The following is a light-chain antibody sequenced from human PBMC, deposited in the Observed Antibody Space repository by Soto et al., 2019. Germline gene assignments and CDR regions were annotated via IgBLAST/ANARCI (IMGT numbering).Light chain of an antibody. CDR1: QSVTTR. J-gene: IGKJ5*01. CDR3: QQYGGSPIT. V-gene: IGKV3-20*01. CDR2: GAS. Sequence: IALTQSPGTLSLSPGERVTLSCRASQSVTTRLAWYQHKPGQAPRLLMSGASSRASGVPVRFSGSGSGTDFTLTISRLEPEDFALYYCQQYGGSPITFGLGTRLEIK.